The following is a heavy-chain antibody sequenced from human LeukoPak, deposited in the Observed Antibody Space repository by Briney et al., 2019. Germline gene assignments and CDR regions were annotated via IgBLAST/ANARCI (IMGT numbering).Heavy chain of an antibody. CDR3: ARDGPYCGGDCYSYMDV. V-gene: IGHV4-59*01. D-gene: IGHD2-21*01. CDR2: IYYSGST. CDR1: GGSISSYY. J-gene: IGHJ6*03. Sequence: SETLSLTCTVSGGSISSYYWSWIRQPPGKGLEWIGYIYYSGSTNYNPSLKSRVTISVDTSKNQFSLKLSSVTAADTAVYYCARDGPYCGGDCYSYMDVWGKGTTVTVSS.